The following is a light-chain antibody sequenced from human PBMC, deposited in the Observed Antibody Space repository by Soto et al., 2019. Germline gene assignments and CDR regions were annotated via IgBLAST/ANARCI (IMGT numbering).Light chain of an antibody. CDR1: TSNIGSQT. CDR3: ASWDDSLNVV. CDR2: ANN. J-gene: IGLJ2*01. V-gene: IGLV1-44*01. Sequence: QAVVTQPPSASGTPGQSVTISCSGGTSNIGSQTVNWYQHLPGAAPKLLIYANNQRPSGVPNRFSGSKSGTSASLAITGLQSEDEADYYCASWDDSLNVVFGGGTKLTVL.